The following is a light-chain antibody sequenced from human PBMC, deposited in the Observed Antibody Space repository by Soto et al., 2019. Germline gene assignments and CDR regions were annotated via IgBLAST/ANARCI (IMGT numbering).Light chain of an antibody. CDR3: QSYDNSLTGLV. V-gene: IGLV1-40*01. Sequence: QSVLTQPPSVSGAPGQRVTLSCTGSSSNIGAPYDVHWYQQLPGAAPKLLIYGNHKRPSGVPARFSGSRSGTSASLAITGLQAEDEADYYCQSYDNSLTGLVFGGGTKVTVL. J-gene: IGLJ2*01. CDR1: SSNIGAPYD. CDR2: GNH.